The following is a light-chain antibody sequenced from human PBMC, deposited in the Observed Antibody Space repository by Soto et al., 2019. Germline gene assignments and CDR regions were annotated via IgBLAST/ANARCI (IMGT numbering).Light chain of an antibody. Sequence: DIPMTQSPSSLSASVGDSVTITCRASQGISTYLAWYQQKPGKVPKLLIYAASTLQSGVPSRFGGSGSGTDFTLTISSLQPEDVATYYCQKYNSAPLTFGGGTKVDIK. CDR2: AAS. CDR1: QGISTY. CDR3: QKYNSAPLT. J-gene: IGKJ4*01. V-gene: IGKV1-27*01.